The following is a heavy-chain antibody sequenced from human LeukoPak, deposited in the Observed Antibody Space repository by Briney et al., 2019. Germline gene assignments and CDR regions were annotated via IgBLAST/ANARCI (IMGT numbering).Heavy chain of an antibody. D-gene: IGHD3-3*01. J-gene: IGHJ3*02. Sequence: GGSLRLSCAASGSTFSSYSMNWVRQAPGKGLEWVSSISSSSSYIYYADSVKGRFTISRDNAKNSLYLQMNSLRAEDTAVYYCARSGYEAPFDIWGQGTMVTVSS. CDR2: ISSSSSYI. CDR1: GSTFSSYS. V-gene: IGHV3-21*01. CDR3: ARSGYEAPFDI.